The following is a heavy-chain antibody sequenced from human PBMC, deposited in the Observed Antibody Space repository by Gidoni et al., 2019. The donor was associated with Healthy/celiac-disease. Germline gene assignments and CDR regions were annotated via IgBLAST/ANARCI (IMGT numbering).Heavy chain of an antibody. J-gene: IGHJ6*03. D-gene: IGHD1-26*01. V-gene: IGHV3-49*03. CDR2: IRSKAEGGTT. CDR1: GFTFGDYD. CDR3: TRVSGASYYYYYMDV. Sequence: EVQLVESGGGLVQPGRSLRLSCTASGFTFGDYDMSWFRQAPGKGLEWVGFIRSKAEGGTTEYAASVKGRFTISRDDSKSIAYLQMNSLKTEDTAVYYCTRVSGASYYYYYMDVWGKGTTVTVSS.